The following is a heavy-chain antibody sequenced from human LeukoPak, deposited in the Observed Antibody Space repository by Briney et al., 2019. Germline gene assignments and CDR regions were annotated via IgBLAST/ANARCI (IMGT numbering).Heavy chain of an antibody. Sequence: PGGSLRLSCAASGFTFSSYAMHWVRQAPGKGLEWVAVISYDGSNKYYADSVKGRFTISRDNSKNTLYLQMNSLRAEDTAVYYCARNYDFWSGYFPDWGQGTLVTVSP. CDR1: GFTFSSYA. V-gene: IGHV3-30-3*01. D-gene: IGHD3-3*01. CDR2: ISYDGSNK. J-gene: IGHJ4*02. CDR3: ARNYDFWSGYFPD.